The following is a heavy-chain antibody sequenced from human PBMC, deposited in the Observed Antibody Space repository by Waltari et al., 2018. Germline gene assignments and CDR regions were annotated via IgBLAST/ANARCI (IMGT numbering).Heavy chain of an antibody. Sequence: EVQLVESGGGLVQPGGSLRLSCAASGFTFSSYAMSWVRQAPGKGLEWVSAISGSGGSTDYADSVKGRFTIARDNSKNTLYLQMNSLRAEDTAVYYCLRTSRIDYYYYYYYMDVWGKGTTVTVSS. J-gene: IGHJ6*03. CDR3: LRTSRIDYYYYYYYMDV. CDR1: GFTFSSYA. CDR2: ISGSGGST. D-gene: IGHD5-12*01. V-gene: IGHV3-23*04.